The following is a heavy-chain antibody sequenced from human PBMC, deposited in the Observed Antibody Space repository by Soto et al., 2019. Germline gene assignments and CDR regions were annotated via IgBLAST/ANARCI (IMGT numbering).Heavy chain of an antibody. CDR1: GFTVSTKY. D-gene: IGHD3-16*01. J-gene: IGHJ4*02. CDR3: ARDPWAADY. Sequence: EVPLVESGGGLVQPGGSLRLSCAASGFTVSTKYMSWVRQAPGKGLEWVSVIYSGGSTFYADSVRGRSTISRDNSKNTVNLQMNSLRAEDTAVYYCARDPWAADYWGQGTLVTVSS. V-gene: IGHV3-66*01. CDR2: IYSGGST.